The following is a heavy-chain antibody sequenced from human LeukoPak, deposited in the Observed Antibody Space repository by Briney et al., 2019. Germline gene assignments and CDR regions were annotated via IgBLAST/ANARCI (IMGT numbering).Heavy chain of an antibody. J-gene: IGHJ5*02. CDR1: GYTFTGYY. Sequence: GASVTVSCKASGYTFTGYYMHWVRQAPGQGLEWMGWINPNSGGTNYAQKFQGRVTMTRDTSISTAYMELSRLRSDDTAVYYCARDGPSVVPAAIKKNQNWFDPWGQGTLVTVSS. CDR3: ARDGPSVVPAAIKKNQNWFDP. CDR2: INPNSGGT. D-gene: IGHD2-2*02. V-gene: IGHV1-2*02.